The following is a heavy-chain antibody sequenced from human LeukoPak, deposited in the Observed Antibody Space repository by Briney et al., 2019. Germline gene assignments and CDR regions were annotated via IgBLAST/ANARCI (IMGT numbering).Heavy chain of an antibody. J-gene: IGHJ4*02. CDR3: ARDRGSGDLDY. CDR1: GGSISSYY. V-gene: IGHV4-59*01. CDR2: IYYSGST. Sequence: SETLSLTCTVSGGSISSYYWSWIRQPPGKGLEWIGYIYYSGSTNYNPSLKSRVTISVGTSKNQFSLKLSSGTAADTAVYYCARDRGSGDLDYWGQGTLVTVSS. D-gene: IGHD3-16*01.